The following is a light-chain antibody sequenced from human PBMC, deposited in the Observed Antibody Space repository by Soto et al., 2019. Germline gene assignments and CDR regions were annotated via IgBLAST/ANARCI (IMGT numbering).Light chain of an antibody. J-gene: IGKJ1*01. CDR3: QQYNRYSWT. Sequence: DIQMTQSPSTLSASVGDRVTITCRASQSISSWLAWYQQKPGKAPKLLIYDASSLESGVPSRFSGSGSGTEFTLTISSLQPDDFATSYCQQYNRYSWTFGQGTKVEIK. CDR1: QSISSW. V-gene: IGKV1-5*01. CDR2: DAS.